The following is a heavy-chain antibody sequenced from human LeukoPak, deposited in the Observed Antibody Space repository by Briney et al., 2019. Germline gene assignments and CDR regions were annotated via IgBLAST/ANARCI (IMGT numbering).Heavy chain of an antibody. D-gene: IGHD3-9*01. V-gene: IGHV1-18*01. J-gene: IGHJ3*02. CDR2: ISAYNGNT. Sequence: GASVKVSCKTSGYTFTSYGISWVRQAPGQGLEWMGWISAYNGNTNYAQKLQGRVTMTTDTSTSTAYMELRSLRSDDTAVYYCARDGDILTGYDAFDIWGQGTMVTVSS. CDR3: ARDGDILTGYDAFDI. CDR1: GYTFTSYG.